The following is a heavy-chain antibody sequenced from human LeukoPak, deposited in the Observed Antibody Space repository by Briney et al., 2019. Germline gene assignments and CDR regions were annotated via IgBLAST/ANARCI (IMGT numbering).Heavy chain of an antibody. J-gene: IGHJ4*02. CDR2: IYYSGST. CDR3: ARGPVRGVN. D-gene: IGHD3-10*01. CDR1: GGSISSYY. V-gene: IGHV4-59*01. Sequence: SETLSLTCTVSGGSISSYYWSWIRQPPGKGLEWIGYIYYSGSTNYNPSLKSRVTISIDTSKNQFSLKLSSVTAADTAVYYCARGPVRGVNWGQGTLVTVSS.